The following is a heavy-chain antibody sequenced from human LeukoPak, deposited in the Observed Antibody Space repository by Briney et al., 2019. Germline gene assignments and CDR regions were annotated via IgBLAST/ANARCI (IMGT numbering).Heavy chain of an antibody. CDR1: GFTFSNYA. CDR3: AKDGSGYYPNYFDY. Sequence: GGSLRLSCAASGFTFSNYAMSRVRQAPGKGLEWVSGITGSGGGTYYADSVKGRCTISRDNSKKTLYLQMNSLRAEDTAVYYCAKDGSGYYPNYFDYWGQGTLVTVSS. V-gene: IGHV3-23*01. CDR2: ITGSGGGT. J-gene: IGHJ4*02. D-gene: IGHD3-22*01.